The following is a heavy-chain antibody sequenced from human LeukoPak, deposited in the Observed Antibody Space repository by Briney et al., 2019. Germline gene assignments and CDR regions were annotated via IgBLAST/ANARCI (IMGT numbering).Heavy chain of an antibody. V-gene: IGHV4-39*07. Sequence: PSETLSLTCTVSGGSISSGSSFWTWIRQPPGKGLEWIGNIYYSGTTYYNPSLKSRVTISIDTSKNQFSLKLSSVTAADTAVYYCTRGSIAYYYMDVWGKGTTVTISS. D-gene: IGHD3-22*01. CDR2: IYYSGTT. CDR3: TRGSIAYYYMDV. J-gene: IGHJ6*03. CDR1: GGSISSGSSF.